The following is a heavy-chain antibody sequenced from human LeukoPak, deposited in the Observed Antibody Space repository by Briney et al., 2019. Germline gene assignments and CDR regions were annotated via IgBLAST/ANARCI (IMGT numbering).Heavy chain of an antibody. V-gene: IGHV1-69*13. CDR3: ARALPAAAYYYYYYMDV. CDR2: IIPIFGTA. D-gene: IGHD2-2*01. Sequence: SVKVSCKASGGTFSSYAISWVRQAPGQGLEWMGGIIPIFGTANYAQKFQGRVTITADESTSTAYMELSSLRSEDTAAYYCARALPAAAYYYYYYMDVWGKGTTVTVSS. J-gene: IGHJ6*03. CDR1: GGTFSSYA.